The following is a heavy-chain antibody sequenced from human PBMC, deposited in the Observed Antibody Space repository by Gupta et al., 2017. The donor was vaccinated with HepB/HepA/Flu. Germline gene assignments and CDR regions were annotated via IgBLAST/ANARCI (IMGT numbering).Heavy chain of an antibody. J-gene: IGHJ4*02. CDR2: ISYDAKKE. V-gene: IGHV3-30*04. D-gene: IGHD4-23*01. Sequence: VSGEGWVHPGGPLGPPWAALGSFCGIYAIHWFRRVPGKGLEWVVVISYDAKKEYYADSVKGRFTISRDNSKNTVYLQMNSLRVEDTAVYYCARAGGGGYNGRNYYFDFWGQGTLVTVSS. CDR3: ARAGGGGYNGRNYYFDF. CDR1: GSFCGIYA.